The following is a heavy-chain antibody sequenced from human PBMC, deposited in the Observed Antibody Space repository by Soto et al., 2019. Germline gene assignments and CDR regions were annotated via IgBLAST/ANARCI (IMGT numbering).Heavy chain of an antibody. D-gene: IGHD3-9*01. CDR1: GGSFSGYY. Sequence: LSLTCAVYGGSFSGYYWSWIRQPPGKGLEWIGEINHSGSTNYNPSLKSRVTISVDTSKNQFSLKLSSVTAADTAVYYCARGGIGYDILTGYYNYYYYGMDVWGQGTTVTVSS. CDR2: INHSGST. J-gene: IGHJ6*02. V-gene: IGHV4-34*01. CDR3: ARGGIGYDILTGYYNYYYYGMDV.